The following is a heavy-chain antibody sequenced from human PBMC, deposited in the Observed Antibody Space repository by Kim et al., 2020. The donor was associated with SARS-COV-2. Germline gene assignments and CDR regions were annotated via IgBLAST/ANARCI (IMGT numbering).Heavy chain of an antibody. J-gene: IGHJ4*02. V-gene: IGHV4-31*02. D-gene: IGHD3-3*01. Sequence: CNPSLMSRVTISGDTSKNQFSLKLSSVTAADTAVYYCEREDFWSGYGADYWGQGTLVTVSS. CDR3: EREDFWSGYGADY.